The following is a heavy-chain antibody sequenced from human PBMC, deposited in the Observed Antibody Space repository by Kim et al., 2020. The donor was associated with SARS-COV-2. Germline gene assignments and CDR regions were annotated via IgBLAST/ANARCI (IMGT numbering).Heavy chain of an antibody. D-gene: IGHD3-22*01. CDR2: ILYDGSNE. CDR1: GFTFSSYG. Sequence: GGSLRLSCAASGFTFSSYGMHWVRQAPGKGLEWVAVILYDGSNEYYADSVKGRFTISRDNSKNTLSLQMNSLRAEDTAVYYCTWGYDSSGYFGGFDFWGQGTLVTVSS. V-gene: IGHV3-30*03. J-gene: IGHJ4*02. CDR3: TWGYDSSGYFGGFDF.